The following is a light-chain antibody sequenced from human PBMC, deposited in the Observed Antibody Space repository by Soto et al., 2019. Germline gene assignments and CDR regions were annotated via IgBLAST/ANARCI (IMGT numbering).Light chain of an antibody. Sequence: DIQMTQSPSSLSASVGDRVTITCRASQSISSYLNWYQQKPGKAPKLLIYAASSLQSGFPSRFSGSGSGTDFTLTISSLQHEDFATYYCQQRYSTPLTVGGGTKVAIK. CDR3: QQRYSTPLT. CDR2: AAS. J-gene: IGKJ4*01. CDR1: QSISSY. V-gene: IGKV1-39*01.